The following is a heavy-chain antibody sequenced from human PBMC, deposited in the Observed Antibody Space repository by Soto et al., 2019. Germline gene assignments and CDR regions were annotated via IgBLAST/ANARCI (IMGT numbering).Heavy chain of an antibody. CDR3: ARLVTMVRGVPTYYYGMDV. CDR2: IYTSGST. J-gene: IGHJ6*02. V-gene: IGHV4-4*07. D-gene: IGHD3-10*01. Sequence: QVQLQESGPGLVKPSETLSLTCTVSGGSISSYYWSWIRQPAGKGLEWIGRIYTSGSTNYNPSLKSRVTMSVDTSKNQFSLKLSSVTDADTAVYYCARLVTMVRGVPTYYYGMDVWGQGTTVTVSS. CDR1: GGSISSYY.